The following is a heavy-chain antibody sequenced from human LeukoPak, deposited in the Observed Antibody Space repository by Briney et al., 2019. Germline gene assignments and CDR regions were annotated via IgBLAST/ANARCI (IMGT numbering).Heavy chain of an antibody. D-gene: IGHD3-9*01. CDR2: MKHDGTET. CDR3: ARDLGLYDRRTGYYYTEDDY. CDR1: GFTFSNYW. J-gene: IGHJ4*02. V-gene: IGHV3-7*01. Sequence: GGSLRLSCAASGFTFSNYWMSWVRQAPGKGLEWVANMKHDGTETYYVDSVRGRFTISRDNAKDSLYLQMNSLRVEDTALYYCARDLGLYDRRTGYYYTEDDYWGQGTQVTVSS.